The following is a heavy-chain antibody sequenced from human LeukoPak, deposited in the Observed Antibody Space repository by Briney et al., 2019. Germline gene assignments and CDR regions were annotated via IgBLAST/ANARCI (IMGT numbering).Heavy chain of an antibody. CDR1: GYIFTDYY. D-gene: IGHD3-16*01. Sequence: ASVKVSCKTSGYIFTDYYMHWVRQAPGQGLEWMGIINPSGGSTSYAQKFQGRVTMTRDTSTSTVYMELSSLRSEDTAVYYCGRDGGGHYFDYWGQGTLVTVSS. J-gene: IGHJ4*02. CDR3: GRDGGGHYFDY. CDR2: INPSGGST. V-gene: IGHV1-46*01.